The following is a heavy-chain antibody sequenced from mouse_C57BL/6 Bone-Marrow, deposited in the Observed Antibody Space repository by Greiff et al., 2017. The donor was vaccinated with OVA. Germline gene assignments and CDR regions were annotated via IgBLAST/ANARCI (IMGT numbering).Heavy chain of an antibody. CDR3: ARCGLYYFDY. CDR1: GYAFTNYL. Sequence: VQLQQSGAELVRPGTSVKVSCKASGYAFTNYLIEWVKQRPGQGLEWIGVINPGSGGTNSNEKFKGKATLTADKSSSTAYMQLSSLTSEDSAVYFCARCGLYYFDYWGQGTTLTVSS. J-gene: IGHJ2*01. V-gene: IGHV1-54*01. CDR2: INPGSGGT. D-gene: IGHD3-1*01.